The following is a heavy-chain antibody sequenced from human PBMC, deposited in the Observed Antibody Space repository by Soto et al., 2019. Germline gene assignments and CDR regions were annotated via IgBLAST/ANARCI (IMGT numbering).Heavy chain of an antibody. CDR1: GFTFSSYW. CDR3: ARIKKGLPGLGY. J-gene: IGHJ4*02. Sequence: EVQLVESGGGLVQPGGSLRLSCAASGFTFSSYWMHWVRQAPGKGLVWVSRINSDGSSTSYADSVKGRFTISRDNAKNTMYLQKTSLRAEDTAVYYCARIKKGLPGLGYWGQGTLVTVSS. D-gene: IGHD3-16*01. V-gene: IGHV3-74*01. CDR2: INSDGSST.